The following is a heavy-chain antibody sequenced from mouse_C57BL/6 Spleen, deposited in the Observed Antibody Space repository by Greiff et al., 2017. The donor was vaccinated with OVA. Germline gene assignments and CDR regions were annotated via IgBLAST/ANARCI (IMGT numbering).Heavy chain of an antibody. CDR2: IDPSDSYT. V-gene: IGHV1-69*01. D-gene: IGHD1-1*01. Sequence: QVQLQQPGAELVMPGASVKLSCKASGYTFTSYWMHWVKQRPGQGLEWIGEIDPSDSYTNYNQKFKGKSTLTVDKSSSTAYMQLSSLTSEDSAVYYCARVITTVVAEAMDYWGQGTSVTVSS. CDR3: ARVITTVVAEAMDY. J-gene: IGHJ4*01. CDR1: GYTFTSYW.